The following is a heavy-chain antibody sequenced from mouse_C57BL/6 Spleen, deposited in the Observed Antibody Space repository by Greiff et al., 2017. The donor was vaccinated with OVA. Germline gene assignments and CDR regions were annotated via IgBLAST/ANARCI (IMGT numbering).Heavy chain of an antibody. J-gene: IGHJ1*03. V-gene: IGHV5-17*01. D-gene: IGHD1-1*01. CDR1: GFTFSDYG. Sequence: EVQLVESGGGLVKPGGSLKLSCAASGFTFSDYGMHWVRQAPEKGLEWVAYISSGSSTIYYADTVKGRFTISRDNAKNTLFLQMTSLRSEDTAMYYCARGADYYGSSYVYFDVWGTGTTVTVSS. CDR2: ISSGSSTI. CDR3: ARGADYYGSSYVYFDV.